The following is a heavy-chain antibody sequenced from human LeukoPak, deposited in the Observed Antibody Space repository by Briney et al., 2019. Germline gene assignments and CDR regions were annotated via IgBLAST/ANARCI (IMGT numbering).Heavy chain of an antibody. Sequence: PSETLSLTCIVSGDSISTYSWNWIRQSPGKGLEWVAYISHSGATSYNSSLKSRVTISVDTSKNQVSLKLTSVTAADTAVYYCARWDDSAWGFGNWGPGTLVTVFS. CDR1: GDSISTYS. D-gene: IGHD6-19*01. V-gene: IGHV4-59*08. CDR3: ARWDDSAWGFGN. CDR2: ISHSGAT. J-gene: IGHJ4*02.